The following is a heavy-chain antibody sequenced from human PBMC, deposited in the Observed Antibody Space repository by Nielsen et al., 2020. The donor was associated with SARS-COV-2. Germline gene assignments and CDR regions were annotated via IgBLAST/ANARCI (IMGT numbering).Heavy chain of an antibody. CDR2: MSGYNGKT. CDR3: ARAERPQLGFYFETSGQYYFDY. V-gene: IGHV1-18*01. CDR1: GYSFTSYG. Sequence: ASVKVSCKASGYSFTSYGISWVRQARGQGPEWMGWMSGYNGKTKYAQNFQGRVTMTTDTATSTAYMELRSLRSDDSAVYYCARAERPQLGFYFETSGQYYFDYWGQGTQVTVYS. J-gene: IGHJ4*02. D-gene: IGHD3-22*01.